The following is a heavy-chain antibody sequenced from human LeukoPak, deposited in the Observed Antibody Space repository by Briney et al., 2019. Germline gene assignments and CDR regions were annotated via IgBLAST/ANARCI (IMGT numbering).Heavy chain of an antibody. CDR2: ISGSGGST. D-gene: IGHD4-17*01. Sequence: GGSLRLSCAASGFTFSSYAMSWVRQAPGKGLEWVSAISGSGGSTYYADSVKGRFTISRDNSKNTLYLQMNSLRAEDTAVYYCAQGGMGDYGDYLHFDYWGQGTLVTVSS. CDR3: AQGGMGDYGDYLHFDY. J-gene: IGHJ4*02. CDR1: GFTFSSYA. V-gene: IGHV3-23*01.